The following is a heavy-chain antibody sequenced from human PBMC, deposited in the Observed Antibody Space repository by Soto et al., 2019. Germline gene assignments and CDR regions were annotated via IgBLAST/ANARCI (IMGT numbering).Heavy chain of an antibody. CDR1: GYTFTSYG. D-gene: IGHD3-10*01. Sequence: QVQLVQSGAEVKKPGASVKVSCKASGYTFTSYGISWVRQAPGQGLEWMGWISAYNGNTNYAQMLQGRVTMTTDTSTSTAYMELRSLRSDDTAVYYCARVAILWFGELSPHWFDPWGQGTLVTVSS. J-gene: IGHJ5*02. CDR3: ARVAILWFGELSPHWFDP. CDR2: ISAYNGNT. V-gene: IGHV1-18*01.